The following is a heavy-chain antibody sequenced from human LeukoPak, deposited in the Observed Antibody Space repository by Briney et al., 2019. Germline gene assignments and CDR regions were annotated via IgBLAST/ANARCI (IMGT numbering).Heavy chain of an antibody. D-gene: IGHD6-13*01. Sequence: GGSLRLSCAASGFTFSSYSMNWVRQAPGKGLEWVSSISSSSSYIYYADSVKGRFTISRDNAKNSLYLQMNSLRAEDTAVYYCARDKGSSWSGGFDYWGRGTLVTVSS. CDR1: GFTFSSYS. CDR3: ARDKGSSWSGGFDY. J-gene: IGHJ4*02. V-gene: IGHV3-21*01. CDR2: ISSSSSYI.